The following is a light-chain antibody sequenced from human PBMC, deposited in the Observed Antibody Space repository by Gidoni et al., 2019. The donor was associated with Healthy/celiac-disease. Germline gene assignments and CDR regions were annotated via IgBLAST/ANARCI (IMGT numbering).Light chain of an antibody. J-gene: IGKJ1*01. CDR1: QGISRY. CDR2: AAS. Sequence: AIRMTKSPSSFSASTGDGVTITCRASQGISRYLAWYQQKPGKAPKLLIYAASTLQSGVPSRFSGSGSGTDFTLTISCLQSEDFATYYCQQYYSYPPWTFGQXTKVEIK. V-gene: IGKV1-8*01. CDR3: QQYYSYPPWT.